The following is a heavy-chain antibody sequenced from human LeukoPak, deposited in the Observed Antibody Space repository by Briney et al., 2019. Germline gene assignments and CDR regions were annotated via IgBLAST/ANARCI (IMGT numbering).Heavy chain of an antibody. D-gene: IGHD5-12*01. V-gene: IGHV3-48*01. Sequence: PGGSLRLSCAASRFSFSTYSMTWVRQAPGKGLEWVSYISTSSTTIYYADSVKGRFTVSRDNAKNSLYLQMNSLRAEDTALYYCARALIPTTVDYWGQGTLVTVSS. CDR1: RFSFSTYS. CDR3: ARALIPTTVDY. J-gene: IGHJ4*02. CDR2: ISTSSTTI.